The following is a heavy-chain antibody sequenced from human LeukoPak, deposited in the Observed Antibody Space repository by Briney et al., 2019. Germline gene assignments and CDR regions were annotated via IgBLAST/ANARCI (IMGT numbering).Heavy chain of an antibody. CDR2: ISTSSRYI. V-gene: IGHV3-21*01. CDR3: ARSYYYDSSGYYGDSPYDAFDI. J-gene: IGHJ3*02. Sequence: PGGSLRLSCAASGFTFSSYSMNWVRQAPGKGLEWVSSISTSSRYIHYADSLKGRFTISRDNGENSLYLQMNSLRAEDTAMYYCARSYYYDSSGYYGDSPYDAFDIWGQGTMVTVSS. CDR1: GFTFSSYS. D-gene: IGHD3-22*01.